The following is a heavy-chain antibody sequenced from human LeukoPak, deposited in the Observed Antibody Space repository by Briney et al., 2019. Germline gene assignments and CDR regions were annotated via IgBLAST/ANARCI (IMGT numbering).Heavy chain of an antibody. V-gene: IGHV3-23*01. D-gene: IGHD3-22*01. CDR2: ISGSGGST. J-gene: IGHJ4*02. Sequence: PGGSLRLSCAASGFTFSSYWMNWARQAPGKGLEWVSAISGSGGSTYYADSVKGRFTISRDNSKNTLYLQMNSLRAEDTAVYYCAKAPYYYDSSGYYDYWGQGTLVTVSS. CDR1: GFTFSSYW. CDR3: AKAPYYYDSSGYYDY.